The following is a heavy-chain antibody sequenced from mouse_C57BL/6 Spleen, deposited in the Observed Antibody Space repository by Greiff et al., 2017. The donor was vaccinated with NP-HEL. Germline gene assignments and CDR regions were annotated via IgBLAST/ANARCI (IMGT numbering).Heavy chain of an antibody. D-gene: IGHD1-1*01. J-gene: IGHJ3*01. Sequence: EVQVVESGGGLVKPGGSLKLSCAASGFTFSSYAMSWVRQTPEKRLEWVATISDGGSYTYYPDNVKGRFTISRDNAKNNLYLQMSHLKSEDTAMYYCAREGNYGSSYVAYWGQGTLVTVSA. CDR2: ISDGGSYT. CDR1: GFTFSSYA. V-gene: IGHV5-4*01. CDR3: AREGNYGSSYVAY.